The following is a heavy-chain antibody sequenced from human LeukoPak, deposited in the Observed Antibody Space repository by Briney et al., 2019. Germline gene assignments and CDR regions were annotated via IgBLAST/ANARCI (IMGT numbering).Heavy chain of an antibody. CDR2: IKSKIHGGTI. CDR3: ARSSPLITMLRGAFDY. V-gene: IGHV3-15*01. Sequence: GGSLRLSCAASGFTFDRAWMTWVRQAPGKGLEWVGRIKSKIHGGTIDYAAPVKGRFTISRDNAQNSLYLQMNSLRAEDTAVYYCARSSPLITMLRGAFDYWGQGTLVTVSS. D-gene: IGHD3-10*01. J-gene: IGHJ4*02. CDR1: GFTFDRAW.